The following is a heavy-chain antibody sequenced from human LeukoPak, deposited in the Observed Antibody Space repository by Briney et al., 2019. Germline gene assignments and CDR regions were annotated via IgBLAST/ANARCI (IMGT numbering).Heavy chain of an antibody. CDR3: ARHRGGRWLQLRPSSWFDP. CDR2: INHSGST. D-gene: IGHD5-24*01. CDR1: GGSFSGYY. J-gene: IGHJ5*02. V-gene: IGHV4-34*01. Sequence: PSETLSLTCAVYGGSFSGYYWSWIRQPPGKGLEWIGEINHSGSTNYNPSLKSRVTISVDTSKNQFSLKLSSVTAADTAVYYCARHRGGRWLQLRPSSWFDPWGQGTLVTVSS.